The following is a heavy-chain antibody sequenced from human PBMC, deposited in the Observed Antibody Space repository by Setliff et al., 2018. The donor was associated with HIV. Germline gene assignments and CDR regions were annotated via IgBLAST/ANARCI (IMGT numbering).Heavy chain of an antibody. CDR2: IIPILGIA. J-gene: IGHJ3*02. Sequence: SVKVSCKASGGTFSSYGISWVRQAPGQGLEWMGGIIPILGIANYAQKFQGRVTITADKSTSTANMELSSLRSEYTAVYYCACGSLVGARLHSYAFDIWGQGTMVTVSS. V-gene: IGHV1-69*10. CDR3: ACGSLVGARLHSYAFDI. CDR1: GGTFSSYG. D-gene: IGHD1-26*01.